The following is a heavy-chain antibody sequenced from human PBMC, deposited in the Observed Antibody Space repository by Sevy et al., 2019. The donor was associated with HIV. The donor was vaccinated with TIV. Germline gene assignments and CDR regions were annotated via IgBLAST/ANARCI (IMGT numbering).Heavy chain of an antibody. CDR3: TCGYGRFDY. D-gene: IGHD5-18*01. CDR2: IRTKPNNYAS. J-gene: IGHJ4*02. CDR1: GFTFSGAG. Sequence: GGSLRLSCAASGFTFSGAGFHWVRQTSGKGLEWIGRIRTKPNNYASAYSASMKGRFAIYRDDSKNTTYLQLNTLKTEDTAVYYCTCGYGRFDYWGQGTLVTVSS. V-gene: IGHV3-73*01.